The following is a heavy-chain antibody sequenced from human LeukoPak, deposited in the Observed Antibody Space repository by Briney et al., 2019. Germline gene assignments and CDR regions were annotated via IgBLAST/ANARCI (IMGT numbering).Heavy chain of an antibody. CDR2: IYYSGST. Sequence: SETLSLTCTVSGASISSHYWSWIRQPPGKGLEWIGYIYYSGSTNYNPSLKSRVTISVDTSKNQFSLKLSSVTASDTAVYYCARDDLGGAYFDYWGQGILVTVSS. D-gene: IGHD3-16*01. CDR3: ARDDLGGAYFDY. J-gene: IGHJ4*02. V-gene: IGHV4-59*11. CDR1: GASISSHY.